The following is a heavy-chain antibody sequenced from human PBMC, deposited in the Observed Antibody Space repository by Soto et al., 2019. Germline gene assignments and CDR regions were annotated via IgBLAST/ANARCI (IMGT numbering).Heavy chain of an antibody. CDR2: ISSSSSTI. Sequence: GESLKISCAASGFTFSSYSMNWVRQAPGKGLEWVSYISSSSSTIYYADSVKGRFTISRDNAKNSLYLQMNSLRAEDTAVYYCARDVWGQWLVRADWFDPWGQGTLVTVSS. J-gene: IGHJ5*02. CDR1: GFTFSSYS. V-gene: IGHV3-48*01. CDR3: ARDVWGQWLVRADWFDP. D-gene: IGHD6-19*01.